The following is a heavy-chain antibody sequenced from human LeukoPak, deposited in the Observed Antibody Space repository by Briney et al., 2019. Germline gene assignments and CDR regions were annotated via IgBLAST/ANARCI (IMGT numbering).Heavy chain of an antibody. V-gene: IGHV3-48*03. CDR2: ISSSGSTI. CDR3: ARGMVRGVRNINWFDP. J-gene: IGHJ5*02. Sequence: GGSLRLSCAASGFTFSSYEMNWVRQAPGKGLEGGSYISSSGSTIYYADSVKGRFTISRDNAKKSLYLQMNSLRAEDTAVYYCARGMVRGVRNINWFDPWGQGTLVTVSS. CDR1: GFTFSSYE. D-gene: IGHD3-10*01.